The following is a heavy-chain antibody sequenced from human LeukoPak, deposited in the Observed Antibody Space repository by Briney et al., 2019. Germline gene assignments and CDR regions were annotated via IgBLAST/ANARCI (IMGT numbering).Heavy chain of an antibody. CDR2: IKQDGSKK. Sequence: GGSLRLSCVASGFPFSSYWMTWVRQAPGKGLEWVANIKQDGSKKSYVDSVKGRFTISRDNAKNSLYLQMNSLRAEDTAIYYCTRVGYIDEGNDYWGQGTLVTVSS. V-gene: IGHV3-7*04. D-gene: IGHD5-24*01. CDR1: GFPFSSYW. CDR3: TRVGYIDEGNDY. J-gene: IGHJ4*02.